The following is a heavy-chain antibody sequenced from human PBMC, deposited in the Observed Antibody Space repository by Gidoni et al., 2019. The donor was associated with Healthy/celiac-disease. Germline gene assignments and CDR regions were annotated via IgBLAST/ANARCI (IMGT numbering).Heavy chain of an antibody. CDR1: GGSISSYY. CDR3: ARSPRLFPGYGGNPNWYFDL. CDR2: SYYSGST. Sequence: QVQLQESGPGLVKPSETLSLTCTVSGGSISSYYLSWIRQPPGKGLEWIGYSYYSGSTNYNPSLKSRVTISVDTSKNQFSLKLSSVTAADTAVYYCARSPRLFPGYGGNPNWYFDLWGRGTLVTVSS. D-gene: IGHD4-17*01. V-gene: IGHV4-59*01. J-gene: IGHJ2*01.